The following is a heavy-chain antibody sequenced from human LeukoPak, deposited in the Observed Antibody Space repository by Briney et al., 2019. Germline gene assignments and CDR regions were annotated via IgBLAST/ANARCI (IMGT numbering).Heavy chain of an antibody. CDR1: GFTFSSYG. Sequence: GGSLRLSRAASGFTFSSYGMSWVRQAPGKGLEWVSGISGGGDSTYCADSVKGRFTLSRDNSKNTLYLQMNSLTAEDTAVYYCAKFISARDYGHFSGRLFDYWGQGTLVTVSS. CDR3: AKFISARDYGHFSGRLFDY. D-gene: IGHD4/OR15-4a*01. J-gene: IGHJ4*02. CDR2: ISGGGDST. V-gene: IGHV3-23*01.